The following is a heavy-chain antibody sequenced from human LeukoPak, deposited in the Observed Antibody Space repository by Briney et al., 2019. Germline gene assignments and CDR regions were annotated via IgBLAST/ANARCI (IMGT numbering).Heavy chain of an antibody. CDR1: GFTFSSYS. D-gene: IGHD4-17*01. J-gene: IGHJ4*02. CDR3: AREHDYGYYDLVDY. CDR2: ISSSSSYI. Sequence: PGGSLRLSCAASGFTFSSYSMNWVRQAPGKGLEWVSSISSSSSYIYYADSVKGRFTISRDNAKNSLYLQMNSLRAEDTAVYYCAREHDYGYYDLVDYWGQGTLVTVSS. V-gene: IGHV3-21*01.